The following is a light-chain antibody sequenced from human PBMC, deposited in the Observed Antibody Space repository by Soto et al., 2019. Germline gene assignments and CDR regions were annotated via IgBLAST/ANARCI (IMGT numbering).Light chain of an antibody. V-gene: IGLV1-40*01. CDR1: SSNLGAGYD. J-gene: IGLJ1*01. CDR3: QSYDSSLIVSKV. CDR2: ANS. Sequence: QSVLTQPPSVSGAPGQRVTVSCSGSSSNLGAGYDVQWYRQFPGTAPKLLIYANSVRPSGVPDRFSGSKSGTSDSLAITGLQAEDEADYYCQSYDSSLIVSKVFGTGTKFTVL.